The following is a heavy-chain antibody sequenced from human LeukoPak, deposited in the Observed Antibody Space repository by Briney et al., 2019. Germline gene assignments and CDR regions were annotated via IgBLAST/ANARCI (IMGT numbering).Heavy chain of an antibody. CDR3: ARSGIAVAGTLSHTFDY. Sequence: ASVKVSCKASGGTFSSYAISWVRQAPGQGLEWMGGIIPIFGTANYAQKLQGRVTITADESTSTAYMELSSLRSEDTAVYYCARSGIAVAGTLSHTFDYWGQGTLVTVSS. CDR1: GGTFSSYA. J-gene: IGHJ4*02. V-gene: IGHV1-69*13. CDR2: IIPIFGTA. D-gene: IGHD6-19*01.